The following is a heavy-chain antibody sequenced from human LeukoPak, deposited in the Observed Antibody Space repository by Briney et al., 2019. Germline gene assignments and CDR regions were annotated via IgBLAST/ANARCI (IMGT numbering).Heavy chain of an antibody. J-gene: IGHJ5*02. Sequence: SETLSLTCAVCGGSFSGYYWRCLRQPPGKGLEWVGEINHSGSTNYNPSLKRRVYIILKTSKKHFSLKQSSVTTADTAVYYCARGRRSGYYRSPNRFDPWGQGTLVTVSS. CDR3: ARGRRSGYYRSPNRFDP. CDR2: INHSGST. CDR1: GGSFSGYY. V-gene: IGHV4-34*01. D-gene: IGHD3-3*01.